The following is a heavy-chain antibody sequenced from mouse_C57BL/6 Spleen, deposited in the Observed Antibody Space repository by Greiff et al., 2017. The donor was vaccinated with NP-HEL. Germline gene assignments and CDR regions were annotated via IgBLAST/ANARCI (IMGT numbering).Heavy chain of an antibody. CDR2: IDPENGDT. V-gene: IGHV14-4*01. CDR1: GFNIKDDY. J-gene: IGHJ3*01. D-gene: IGHD3-3*01. CDR3: TTWRDGAY. Sequence: EVQGVESGAELVRPGASVKLSCTASGFNIKDDYMHWVKQRPEKGLEWIGWIDPENGDTEYDSKFQGKATITADTSSNTAYLQLSGLTSEDTAVKYCTTWRDGAYWGQGTLVTVSA.